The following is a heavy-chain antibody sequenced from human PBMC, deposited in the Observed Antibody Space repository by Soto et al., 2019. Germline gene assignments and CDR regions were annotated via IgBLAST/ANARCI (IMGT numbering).Heavy chain of an antibody. CDR2: IYSGGST. CDR3: ASDGVVASRNYYGMDV. V-gene: IGHV3-53*01. D-gene: IGHD2-15*01. Sequence: GGSLRLSCAASGFTVSSNYMSWVRQAPGKGLEWVSVIYSGGSTYYADSVKGRFTISRDNSKNTLYLQMNRLRAEDTAVYYCASDGVVASRNYYGMDVWGQGTTVTVSS. J-gene: IGHJ6*02. CDR1: GFTVSSNY.